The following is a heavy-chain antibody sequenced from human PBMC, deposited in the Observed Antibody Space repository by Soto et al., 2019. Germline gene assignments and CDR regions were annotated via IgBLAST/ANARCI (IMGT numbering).Heavy chain of an antibody. J-gene: IGHJ6*02. V-gene: IGHV1-18*01. D-gene: IGHD2-2*02. CDR3: AIAAILDYHYAMDV. Sequence: ASVKVSCKASGYTFTSYGISWVRQAPGQGLEWMGWISAYNGNTNYAQKLQGRVTMTTDTSTSTAYTELSSLRSDDTAVYYCAIAAILDYHYAMDVWGQGTTVTVSS. CDR1: GYTFTSYG. CDR2: ISAYNGNT.